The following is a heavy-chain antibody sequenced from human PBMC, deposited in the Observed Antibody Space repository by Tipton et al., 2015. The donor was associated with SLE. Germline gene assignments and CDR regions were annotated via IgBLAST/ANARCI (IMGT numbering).Heavy chain of an antibody. D-gene: IGHD6-19*01. V-gene: IGHV4-4*07. CDR1: GDSMNNYY. CDR3: AREKENTGWFWLNAFDV. CDR2: IYKTGIT. Sequence: TLSLTCSVSGDSMNNYYWSWIRQPAGMPLEWIGRIYKTGITNYNPSLKGRLSMSVDTSKAHFSLNLNSVTAADTAIYYCAREKENTGWFWLNAFDVWGRGTLVTVS. J-gene: IGHJ3*01.